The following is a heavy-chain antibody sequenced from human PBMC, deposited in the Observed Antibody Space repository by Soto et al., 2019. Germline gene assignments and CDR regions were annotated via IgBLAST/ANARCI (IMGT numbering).Heavy chain of an antibody. J-gene: IGHJ5*02. V-gene: IGHV3-33*01. CDR3: ARDSDITMVRGVIIPYNWFDP. CDR1: GFTFSSYG. CDR2: IWYDGSNK. D-gene: IGHD3-10*01. Sequence: QVQLVESGGGVVQPGRSLRLSCAASGFTFSSYGMHWVRQAPGKGLEWVAVIWYDGSNKYYADSVKGRFTISRDNSKNTLYLQMNSRRAEDTAVYYCARDSDITMVRGVIIPYNWFDPWGQGTLVTVSS.